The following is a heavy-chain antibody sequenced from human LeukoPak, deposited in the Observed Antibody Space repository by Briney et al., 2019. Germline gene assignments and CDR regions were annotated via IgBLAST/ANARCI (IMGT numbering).Heavy chain of an antibody. CDR3: ARGPSDTAMDLYNWFDP. D-gene: IGHD5-18*01. V-gene: IGHV6-1*01. CDR2: TYYRSKWYN. CDR1: GDXVSSNSAG. Sequence: SQTLSLTCAISGDXVSSNSAGWNWIRQSPSRGLEWLGRTYYRSKWYNDDAVSVKSRITINPDTSKNQFSLQLNSVPPEDTAVYYCARGPSDTAMDLYNWFDPWGQGTLVTVSS. J-gene: IGHJ5*02.